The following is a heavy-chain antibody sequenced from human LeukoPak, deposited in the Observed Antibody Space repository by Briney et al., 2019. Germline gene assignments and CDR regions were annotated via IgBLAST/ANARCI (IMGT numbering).Heavy chain of an antibody. V-gene: IGHV1-69*05. CDR2: IIPIFGTA. D-gene: IGHD5-24*01. CDR1: GGTFSSYA. CDR3: ARGAHRRDGYNLDWFDP. Sequence: GASVKVSCKASGGTFSSYAISWVRQAPGQGLEWMGRIIPIFGTANYAQEFQGRVTITTDESTSTAYMELSSLRSEDTAVYYCARGAHRRDGYNLDWFDPWGQGTLVTVSS. J-gene: IGHJ5*02.